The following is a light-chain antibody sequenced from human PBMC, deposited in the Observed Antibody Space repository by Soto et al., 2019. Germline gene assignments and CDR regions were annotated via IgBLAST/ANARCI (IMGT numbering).Light chain of an antibody. CDR1: QSIASW. CDR3: QQYYSYPRT. Sequence: DIQMTQSPSTLSASVGDRVSITCRASQSIASWLAWYQQKPGKAPKLLIYKASSLESGVPSRFSGSGSGTEFNLTITRLQPDDFATYYCQQYYSYPRTFGQGTKVEIK. V-gene: IGKV1-5*03. CDR2: KAS. J-gene: IGKJ1*01.